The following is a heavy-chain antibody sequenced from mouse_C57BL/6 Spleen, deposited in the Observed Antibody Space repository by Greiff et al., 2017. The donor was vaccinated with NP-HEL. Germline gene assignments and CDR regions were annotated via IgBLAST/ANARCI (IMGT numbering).Heavy chain of an antibody. CDR3: ARMAYIDY. CDR2: ISSGSSTI. Sequence: EVQLVESGGGLVKPGGSLKLSCAASGFTFSDYGMHWVRQAPEKGLEWVAYISSGSSTIYYADTVKGRFTISRDNAKHTLFLQMARLRSEDTAVYYCARMAYIDYWGQGTTLTVSS. J-gene: IGHJ2*01. CDR1: GFTFSDYG. V-gene: IGHV5-17*01.